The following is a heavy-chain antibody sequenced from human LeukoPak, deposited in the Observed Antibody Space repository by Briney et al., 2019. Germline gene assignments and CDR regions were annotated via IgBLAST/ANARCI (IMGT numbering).Heavy chain of an antibody. CDR1: GGSISSYY. CDR2: IHYSGST. V-gene: IGHV4-59*01. D-gene: IGHD3-22*01. CDR3: ARDYYDGSGYYGFDY. J-gene: IGHJ4*02. Sequence: SVTLSLTCTVSGGSISSYYWSWIRQPPGKGLEWIGYIHYSGSTNYNRSLKSRVTILIDTSKNQFSLKLTSVTAADTAVYYCARDYYDGSGYYGFDYWGQGTLVTVSS.